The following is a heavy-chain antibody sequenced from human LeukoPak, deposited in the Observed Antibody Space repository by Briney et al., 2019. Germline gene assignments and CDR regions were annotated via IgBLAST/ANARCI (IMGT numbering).Heavy chain of an antibody. J-gene: IGHJ4*02. CDR3: ASVYLGVYYYGSSGYSHLDY. V-gene: IGHV1-2*02. CDR1: GYKFTAYI. Sequence: ASVMVSRTASGYKFTAYIMHWVRQVPGHGIEWMGWINPNSGGTNYAQTFQGRVSMTRDKAISIAYMVLSRLRSDYTAVYYCASVYLGVYYYGSSGYSHLDYWGQGTRVTVSS. CDR2: INPNSGGT. D-gene: IGHD3-22*01.